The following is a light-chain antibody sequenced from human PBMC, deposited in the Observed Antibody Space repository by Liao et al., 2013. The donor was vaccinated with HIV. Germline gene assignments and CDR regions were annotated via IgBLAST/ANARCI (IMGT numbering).Light chain of an antibody. Sequence: SYELTQPPSVSVSPGQTASITCSGDGLGNKYVCWYRQRPGQSPVLVIYQDSKRPSGIPERFSGSNSGNTATLTISGTQAMDEADYYCQAWDSSPVVFGGGTKLTVL. CDR1: GLGNKY. CDR3: QAWDSSPVV. V-gene: IGLV3-1*01. J-gene: IGLJ2*01. CDR2: QDS.